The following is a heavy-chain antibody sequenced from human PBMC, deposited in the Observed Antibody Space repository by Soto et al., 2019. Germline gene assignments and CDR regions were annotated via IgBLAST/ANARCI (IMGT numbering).Heavy chain of an antibody. V-gene: IGHV3-23*01. CDR3: AKVRGIAGVENWFDP. J-gene: IGHJ5*02. Sequence: GGSLRLSCAASGFTFSSYAMSWVRQAPGKGLEWVSAISGSGGSTYYADSVKGRFTISRDNSKNTLYLQMNSLRAEDTAVYYCAKVRGIAGVENWFDPWGQGTLVTVSS. CDR2: ISGSGGST. CDR1: GFTFSSYA. D-gene: IGHD6-13*01.